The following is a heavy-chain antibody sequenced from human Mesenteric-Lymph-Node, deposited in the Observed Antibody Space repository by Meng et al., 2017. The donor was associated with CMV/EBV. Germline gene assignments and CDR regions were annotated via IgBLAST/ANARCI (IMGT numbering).Heavy chain of an antibody. CDR3: ARDRYCSSTSCYTGMVDY. CDR2: ISYDGSNK. V-gene: IGHV3-30-3*01. J-gene: IGHJ4*02. CDR1: GFTFSSYA. D-gene: IGHD2-2*02. Sequence: GGSLRLSCAASGFTFSSYAMHWVRQAPGKGLEWVALISYDGSNKYYADSVKGRFTVSRDSSKNTLYLQMSRVRAEDTAVYYCARDRYCSSTSCYTGMVDYWGQGTLVTVSS.